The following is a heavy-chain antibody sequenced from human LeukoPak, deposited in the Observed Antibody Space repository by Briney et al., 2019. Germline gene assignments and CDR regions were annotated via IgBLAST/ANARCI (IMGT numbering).Heavy chain of an antibody. CDR3: ARDDTVTTRVGFID. D-gene: IGHD4-17*01. J-gene: IGHJ4*02. Sequence: PGGSLRLSCAASVFTFSSYWMSWVRQAPGKGLEWVANIKQDGSEKYYVDSVKGRFTISRDNTKNSLYLQMNSLRVEDTAVYYCARDDTVTTRVGFIDWGQGTLVTVSS. V-gene: IGHV3-7*01. CDR1: VFTFSSYW. CDR2: IKQDGSEK.